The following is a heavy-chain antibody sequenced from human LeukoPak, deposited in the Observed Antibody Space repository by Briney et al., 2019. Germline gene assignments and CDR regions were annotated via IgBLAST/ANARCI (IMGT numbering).Heavy chain of an antibody. CDR3: AKAGSIRFDY. Sequence: GRTLRLSCAASGFTFSSYATSCVPHAPGKGLERGSVNTGSGGKTYYADSLKGRFTISRDDSKNTLYLQMNSLRVEDTAVYYCAKAGSIRFDYWGQGTLVTVSS. V-gene: IGHV3-23*01. J-gene: IGHJ4*02. D-gene: IGHD1-26*01. CDR2: NTGSGGKT. CDR1: GFTFSSYA.